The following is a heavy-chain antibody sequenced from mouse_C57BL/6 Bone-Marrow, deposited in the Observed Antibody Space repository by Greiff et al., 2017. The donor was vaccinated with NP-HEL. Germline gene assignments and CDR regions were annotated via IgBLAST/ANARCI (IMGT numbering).Heavy chain of an antibody. CDR3: ASPYYYGDAMDY. V-gene: IGHV2-2*01. J-gene: IGHJ4*01. CDR2: IWSGGST. CDR1: GFSLTSYG. Sequence: VQLQQSGPGLVQPSQSLSITCTVSGFSLTSYGVHWVRQSPGKGLEWLGVIWSGGSTDYNAAFISRLSISKDNSKSQVFLKMNSLQADDTAIYYCASPYYYGDAMDYWGQGTSVTVSS. D-gene: IGHD2-1*01.